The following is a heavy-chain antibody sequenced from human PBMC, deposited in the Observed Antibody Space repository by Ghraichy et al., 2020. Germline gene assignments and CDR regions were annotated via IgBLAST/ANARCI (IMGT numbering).Heavy chain of an antibody. V-gene: IGHV3-23*01. D-gene: IGHD3-3*01. J-gene: IGHJ3*02. CDR1: GFTFSSYA. CDR2: ISGSGGST. Sequence: GGSLRLSCAASGFTFSSYAMSWVRQAPGKGLEWVSAISGSGGSTYYADSVKGRFTISRDNSKNTLYLQMNSLRAEDTAVYYCARAYYDFWSGSVDAFDIWGQGTMVTVSS. CDR3: ARAYYDFWSGSVDAFDI.